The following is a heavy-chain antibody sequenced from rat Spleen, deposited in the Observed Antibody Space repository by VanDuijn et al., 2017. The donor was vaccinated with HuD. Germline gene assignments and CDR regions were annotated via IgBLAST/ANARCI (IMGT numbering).Heavy chain of an antibody. CDR1: GFSLTSYN. Sequence: QVQLKESGPGLVQPSQTLSLTCTVSGFSLTSYNVHWIRQPPGKGLEWMGGIWGDGSTDYNSALKSRLSINRDTSKSQVFLKMNSLQTEDTGTYYCARDLYDFDYWGQGVMVTVSS. CDR2: IWGDGST. J-gene: IGHJ2*01. V-gene: IGHV2-30*01. CDR3: ARDLYDFDY.